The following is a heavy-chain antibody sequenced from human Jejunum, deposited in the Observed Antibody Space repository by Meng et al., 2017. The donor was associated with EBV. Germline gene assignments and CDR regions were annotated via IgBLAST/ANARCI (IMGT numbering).Heavy chain of an antibody. CDR3: ARVRPGGGWFDP. CDR1: GYTFTSSG. CDR2: INTNTGYP. Sequence: VQVVQAWSDLKKPGASVKVSCKASGYTFTSSGINWVRQAPGQGLEWMGWINTNTGYPTYAQDFTGRFVFSLDTSVSTAYLQITSLSTEDNAVYYCARVRPGGGWFDPWGQGTLVTVSS. J-gene: IGHJ5*02. V-gene: IGHV7-4-1*02. D-gene: IGHD2-8*02.